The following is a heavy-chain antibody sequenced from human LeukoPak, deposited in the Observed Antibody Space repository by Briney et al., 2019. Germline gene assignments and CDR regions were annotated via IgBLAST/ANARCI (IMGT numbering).Heavy chain of an antibody. CDR2: IWYDGSNK. CDR3: ARDFGGSGSYYNPDY. J-gene: IGHJ4*02. D-gene: IGHD3-10*01. V-gene: IGHV3-33*01. Sequence: GGSLRLSCAASGFTFSSYGMHWVRQAPGKGLEWVAVIWYDGSNKYYADSVKGRFTISRDNSKNTLYLQMNSLRAEDTAVYYCARDFGGSGSYYNPDYWGQGTLVTVSS. CDR1: GFTFSSYG.